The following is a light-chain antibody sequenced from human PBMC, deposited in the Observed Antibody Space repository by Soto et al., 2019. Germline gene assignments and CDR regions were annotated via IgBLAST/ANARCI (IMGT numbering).Light chain of an antibody. J-gene: IGKJ4*01. V-gene: IGKV1-39*01. CDR3: QQSYSTPPT. CDR2: AAS. Sequence: DIQMTQSPSSLSASVVDRVTITCRASQTISSYLNWYQQKPGKAPELMIFAASSLQSGVPSRFSGSGSGTDFTLTISSLQPEDFATYYCQQSYSTPPTFGGGTKVDIK. CDR1: QTISSY.